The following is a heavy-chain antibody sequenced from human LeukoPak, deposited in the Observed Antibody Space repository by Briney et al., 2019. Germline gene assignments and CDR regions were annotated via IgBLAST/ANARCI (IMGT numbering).Heavy chain of an antibody. CDR1: GYTFTGYY. V-gene: IGHV1-2*02. J-gene: IGHJ5*02. Sequence: GASVKVSCKASGYTFTGYYMHWVRQAPGQGLEWMGWINPNSGGTNYAQKFQGRVTMTRDTSISTAHMELSRLRSDDTAVYYCARGYCSSTSCYIIIWFDPWGQGTLVTVSS. CDR3: ARGYCSSTSCYIIIWFDP. CDR2: INPNSGGT. D-gene: IGHD2-2*02.